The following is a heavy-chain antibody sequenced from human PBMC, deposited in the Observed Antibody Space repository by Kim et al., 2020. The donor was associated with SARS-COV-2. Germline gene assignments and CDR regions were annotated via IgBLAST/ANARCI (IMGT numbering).Heavy chain of an antibody. V-gene: IGHV3-7*03. J-gene: IGHJ3*02. CDR3: ARESSGYYIYAFDI. CDR1: GFTFSSYW. Sequence: GGSLRLSCAASGFTFSSYWMSWVRQAPGKGLEWVANIKQDGSEKYYVDSVKGRFTISRDNAKNSLYLQMNSLRAEDTAVYYCARESSGYYIYAFDIWGQGTMVTVSS. CDR2: IKQDGSEK. D-gene: IGHD3-22*01.